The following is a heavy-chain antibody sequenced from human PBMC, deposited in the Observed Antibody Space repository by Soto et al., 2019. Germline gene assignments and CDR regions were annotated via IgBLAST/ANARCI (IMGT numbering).Heavy chain of an antibody. CDR1: GFTFNSYW. CDR2: IKQDGSEI. CDR3: ARDIFYGGDSDY. D-gene: IGHD2-21*02. V-gene: IGHV3-7*03. Sequence: GGSLRLSCSASGFTFNSYWMSWVRRAPGKGLEWVANIKQDGSEIYYGGSVKGRFTISRDNTINSVYLHMNTLRADDTAVYYCARDIFYGGDSDYWGQGTLVTVSS. J-gene: IGHJ4*02.